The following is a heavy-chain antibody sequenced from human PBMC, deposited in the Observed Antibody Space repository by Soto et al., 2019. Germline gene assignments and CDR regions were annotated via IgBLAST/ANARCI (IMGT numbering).Heavy chain of an antibody. Sequence: PSETLSLTCTVSGGSISSYYWSWIRQPPGKGLEWIGYIYYSGSTNYNPSLKSRVTISVDTSKNQFSLKLSSVTAADTAVYYCARVRPKYYFDYWGQGTLVTVSS. CDR1: GGSISSYY. CDR3: ARVRPKYYFDY. CDR2: IYYSGST. V-gene: IGHV4-59*01. J-gene: IGHJ4*02.